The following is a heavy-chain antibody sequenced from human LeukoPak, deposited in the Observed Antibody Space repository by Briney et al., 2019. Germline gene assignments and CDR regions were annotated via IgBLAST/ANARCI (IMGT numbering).Heavy chain of an antibody. D-gene: IGHD3-16*02. CDR2: IRWNSGSI. CDR1: GFTFDDYA. V-gene: IGHV3-9*01. CDR3: AKDRYPRLRLGELSFDY. Sequence: GGSLRLSCAASGFTFDDYAMHWVRQAPGKGLEWVSGIRWNSGSIGYADSVKGRFTISRDNAKNSLYLQMNSLRAEDTALYYCAKDRYPRLRLGELSFDYWGQGTLVTVSS. J-gene: IGHJ4*02.